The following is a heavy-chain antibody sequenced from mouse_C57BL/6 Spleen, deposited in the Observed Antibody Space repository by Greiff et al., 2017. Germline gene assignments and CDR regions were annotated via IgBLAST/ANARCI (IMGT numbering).Heavy chain of an antibody. J-gene: IGHJ4*01. CDR2: IGPDDGDT. CDR1: GFNIKDYY. Sequence: EVKLMESGAELVKPGASVKFSCAASGFNIKDYYMYWVRQTPEQGLEWIGRIGPDDGDTKYAPKVQGQGTITADTSSNTAYLQLSSLTSEDTAVYYWAKTAQAPMEGWGQGTSVTVAS. D-gene: IGHD3-2*02. V-gene: IGHV14-2*01. CDR3: AKTAQAPMEG.